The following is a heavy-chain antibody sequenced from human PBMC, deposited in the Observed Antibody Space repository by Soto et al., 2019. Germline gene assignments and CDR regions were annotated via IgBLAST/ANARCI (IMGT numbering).Heavy chain of an antibody. V-gene: IGHV4-34*01. D-gene: IGHD3-10*01. CDR2: INHSGST. Sequence: SETLSLTCAVYCGSFSGYYWSWIRQPPGKGLEWIGEINHSGSTNYNPSLKSRVTISVDTSKNQFSLKLSSVTAADTAVYYCARELLWFGESYYYYYGMDVWGQGTTVTVSS. CDR1: CGSFSGYY. J-gene: IGHJ6*02. CDR3: ARELLWFGESYYYYYGMDV.